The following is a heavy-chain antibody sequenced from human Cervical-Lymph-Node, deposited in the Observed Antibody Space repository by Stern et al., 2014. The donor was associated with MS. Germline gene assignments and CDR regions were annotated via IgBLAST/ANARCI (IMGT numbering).Heavy chain of an antibody. J-gene: IGHJ4*02. D-gene: IGHD2-21*02. CDR2: ISKDSSYS. Sequence: EVQLVESGGGLVQPGGSLRLSCRASGFTFTNYWMHWVRQAPGKGLVWVSRISKDSSYSSYADSVKCRFTISRDNAKNMVYLQMNSLRDDDTAVYYCARDLSGNNYDSPGDDFDYCGQGTLVTVSS. CDR3: ARDLSGNNYDSPGDDFDY. V-gene: IGHV3-74*01. CDR1: GFTFTNYW.